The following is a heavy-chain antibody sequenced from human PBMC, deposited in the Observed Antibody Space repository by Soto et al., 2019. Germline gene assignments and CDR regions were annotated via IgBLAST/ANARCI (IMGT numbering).Heavy chain of an antibody. J-gene: IGHJ4*02. CDR1: GFTFSNYD. V-gene: IGHV3-23*01. CDR3: ADPPTSDY. Sequence: GGSLSLSCAASGFTFSNYDMSWVRQAPGKGLEWVSGISGSGGITYYADSVKGRFTISRDNSKNTLYLQMNSLRAEDTAVYYCADPPTSDYWGQGTLVTVSS. CDR2: ISGSGGIT.